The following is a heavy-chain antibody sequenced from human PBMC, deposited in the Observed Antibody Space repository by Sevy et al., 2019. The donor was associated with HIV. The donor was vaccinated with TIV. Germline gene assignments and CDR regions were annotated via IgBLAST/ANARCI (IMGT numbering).Heavy chain of an antibody. Sequence: GGSLRLSCAAPGFTFSSYAMSWVRQAPGKGLEWVSAISGSGGSTYYADSVKGRFTISRDNSKNTLYLQMNSLRAEDTAVYYCAKMRVVLVKTGDNWGQGTMVTVSS. J-gene: IGHJ3*01. V-gene: IGHV3-23*01. CDR2: ISGSGGST. CDR1: GFTFSSYA. CDR3: AKMRVVLVKTGDN. D-gene: IGHD2-8*02.